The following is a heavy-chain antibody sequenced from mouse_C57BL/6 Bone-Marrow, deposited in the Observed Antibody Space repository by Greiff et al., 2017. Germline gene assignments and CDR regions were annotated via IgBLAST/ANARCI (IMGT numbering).Heavy chain of an antibody. Sequence: EVMLVESGGGLVKPGGSLKLSCAASGFTFSSYAMSWVRQTPEKRLEWVATISDGGSYTYYPDNVKGRFTISRDNAKNNLYLQKSHLKSEDTAMYYCARDAYYYGSPYYFDYWGPGTTLTVSS. CDR1: GFTFSSYA. CDR3: ARDAYYYGSPYYFDY. D-gene: IGHD1-1*01. CDR2: ISDGGSYT. J-gene: IGHJ2*01. V-gene: IGHV5-4*01.